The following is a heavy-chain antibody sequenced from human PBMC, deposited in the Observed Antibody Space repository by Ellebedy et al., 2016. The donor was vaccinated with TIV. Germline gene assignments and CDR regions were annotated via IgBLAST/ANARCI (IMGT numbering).Heavy chain of an antibody. CDR1: GFSFSAFA. J-gene: IGHJ2*01. Sequence: GESLKISXTASGFSFSAFAMTWVRQAPGKGLEWVSTLSGNGLAPYYADSMKGRFTISRDNSQNTLYLQMNSLRAEDTALYYCAKVGVTYTVFWYFDLWGRGTLATVSS. V-gene: IGHV3-23*01. CDR2: LSGNGLAP. D-gene: IGHD1-26*01. CDR3: AKVGVTYTVFWYFDL.